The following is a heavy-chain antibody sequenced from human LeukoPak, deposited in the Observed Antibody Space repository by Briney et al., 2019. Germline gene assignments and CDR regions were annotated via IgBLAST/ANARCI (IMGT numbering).Heavy chain of an antibody. CDR1: GFPFSNYW. CDR2: IRYDGSNK. CDR3: ARPLYDFWSGPPGDY. Sequence: GGSLRLSCTASGFPFSNYWMSWVRQAPGKGLEWVAFIRYDGSNKYYADSVKGRFTISRDNSKNTLYLQMNSLRAEDTAVYYCARPLYDFWSGPPGDYWGQGTLVTVSS. J-gene: IGHJ4*02. D-gene: IGHD3-3*01. V-gene: IGHV3-30*02.